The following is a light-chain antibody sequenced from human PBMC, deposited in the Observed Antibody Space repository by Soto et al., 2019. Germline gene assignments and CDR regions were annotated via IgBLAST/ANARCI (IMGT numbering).Light chain of an antibody. J-gene: IGKJ2*01. CDR3: QQYSSYLT. Sequence: DIQMTQSPSTLSASVGDRVTITCRASQSISNWLAWYQQKQGKAPKLLIYKASSLESGVPSRFSGSGSGTEFTLTISSLHPDDFATYYCQQYSSYLTFGQGTKLEIK. CDR2: KAS. V-gene: IGKV1-5*03. CDR1: QSISNW.